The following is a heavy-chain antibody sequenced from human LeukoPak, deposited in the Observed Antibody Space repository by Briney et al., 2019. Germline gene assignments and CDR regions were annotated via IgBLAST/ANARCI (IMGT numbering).Heavy chain of an antibody. CDR1: GGSISSYY. CDR2: IYYSGST. J-gene: IGHJ5*02. D-gene: IGHD6-13*01. Sequence: SETLSLTCTVSGGSISSYYWSWIRQPPGKGLEWIGNIYYSGSTNYNPSLKSRVTISVDTSKNQFSLKLSSVTAADTAVYYCARDAAAEGWFDPWGQGTLVTVSS. CDR3: ARDAAAEGWFDP. V-gene: IGHV4-59*01.